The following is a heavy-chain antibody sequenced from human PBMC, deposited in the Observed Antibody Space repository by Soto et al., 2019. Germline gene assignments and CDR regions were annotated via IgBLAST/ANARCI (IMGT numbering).Heavy chain of an antibody. Sequence: GGSLRLSCPASGFRFDDYAMHWVRQAPGKGLEWVSGISWSSGSIGYAASVKGRFTISRDNDGNSLFLQMNGLRSDDTALYYCARTTVTTGFYYGMDLWGQGTMVTVSS. J-gene: IGHJ6*02. CDR2: ISWSSGSI. D-gene: IGHD4-17*01. CDR1: GFRFDDYA. V-gene: IGHV3-9*01. CDR3: ARTTVTTGFYYGMDL.